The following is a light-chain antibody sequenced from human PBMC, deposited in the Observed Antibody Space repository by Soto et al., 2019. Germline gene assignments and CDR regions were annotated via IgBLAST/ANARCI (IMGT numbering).Light chain of an antibody. CDR2: DAS. CDR1: QSVSGF. Sequence: EIVLTQSPATLFLSPGERATLSCRASQSVSGFLAWFQQKPGQAPRLLIYDASKRATGIPARFSGSGFGTDYTLTISSLEPEDFAVYYCQQRSKWRTFGQGTKVDIK. CDR3: QQRSKWRT. J-gene: IGKJ1*01. V-gene: IGKV3-11*01.